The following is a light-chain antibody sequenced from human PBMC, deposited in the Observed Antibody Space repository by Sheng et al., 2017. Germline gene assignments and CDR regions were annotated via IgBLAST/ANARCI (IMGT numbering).Light chain of an antibody. CDR2: AAS. V-gene: IGKV3-15*01. CDR3: QQYNTWPPDYT. Sequence: EIVMTQSPATLSVSPGETVTLSCRASQTISSNLAWYQQASGQAPRLLIFAASTRATGIPARFSGSGSETEFTLTINSLQSEDFAVYYCQQYNTWPPDYTFGPGDQVGH. J-gene: IGKJ2*01. CDR1: QTISSN.